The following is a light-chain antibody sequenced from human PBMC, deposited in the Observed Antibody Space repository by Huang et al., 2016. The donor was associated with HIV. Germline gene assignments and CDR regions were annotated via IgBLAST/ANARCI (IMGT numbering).Light chain of an antibody. CDR2: ETF. J-gene: IGKJ2*01. CDR1: QGIGNS. Sequence: PGERVTLSCRTSQGIGNSLAWYQLKPGQAPRLLIYETFIRASDIPARFSGGGSEIDFTLTISGLQSEDSAVYYCQQYHEWPRTFGQGTKVEIK. CDR3: QQYHEWPRT. V-gene: IGKV3-15*01.